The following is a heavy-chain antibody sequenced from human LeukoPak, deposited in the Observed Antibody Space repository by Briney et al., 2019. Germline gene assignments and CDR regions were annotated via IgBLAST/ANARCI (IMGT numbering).Heavy chain of an antibody. CDR2: INHSGST. CDR1: GGSFSGYY. V-gene: IGHV4-34*01. D-gene: IGHD6-13*01. Sequence: SETLSLTCAVYGGSFSGYYWSWIRQPPGKGLEWIGEINHSGSTNYNPSLKSRVTISVDTSKNQFSLKLSSVTAADTAVYYCARETIAATPSDAFDIWGQGTMVTVAS. CDR3: ARETIAATPSDAFDI. J-gene: IGHJ3*02.